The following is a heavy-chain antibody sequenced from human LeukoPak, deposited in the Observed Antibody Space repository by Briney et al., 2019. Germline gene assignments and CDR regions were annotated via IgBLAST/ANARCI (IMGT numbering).Heavy chain of an antibody. V-gene: IGHV3-30*02. CDR1: GFTFSSYG. J-gene: IGHJ4*02. D-gene: IGHD2-2*01. Sequence: GGSRRLSCAASGFTFSSYGMHWVRQAPGKGLEWVAFIRYDGSNKYYADSVKGRFTISRDNSKNTLYLQMNSLRAEDTAVYYCAKDWEIVVVPAAMNYWGQGTLVTVSS. CDR3: AKDWEIVVVPAAMNY. CDR2: IRYDGSNK.